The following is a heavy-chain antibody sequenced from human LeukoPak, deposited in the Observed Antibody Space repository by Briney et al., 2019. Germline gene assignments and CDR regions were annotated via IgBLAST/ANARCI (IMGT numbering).Heavy chain of an antibody. D-gene: IGHD3-22*01. Sequence: SETLSLTCTVSGGSISSSNYYWGWIRQPPGKGLEWIGSIYYTGSTSYNPSLKSRVTISEDTSKNQFSLKLSSVTAADTAVYYCARQADSSGYYFQSRFDPWGQGTLVTVSS. CDR3: ARQADSSGYYFQSRFDP. V-gene: IGHV4-39*01. J-gene: IGHJ5*02. CDR1: GGSISSSNYY. CDR2: IYYTGST.